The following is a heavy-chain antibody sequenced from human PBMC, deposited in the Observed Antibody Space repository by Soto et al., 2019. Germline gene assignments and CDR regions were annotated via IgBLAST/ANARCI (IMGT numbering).Heavy chain of an antibody. Sequence: QVQLVQSGAEVKKPGASVKVSCKASGYTFTSYDINWVRQATGQGLEWMGWMNPNSGNTGYAQKFQGRVTMTRNTSISTAYMELSSLRSEDTAVYYCARGGDRSGYYYAADDFDYWGQGTLVTVSS. V-gene: IGHV1-8*01. CDR1: GYTFTSYD. CDR3: ARGGDRSGYYYAADDFDY. J-gene: IGHJ4*02. CDR2: MNPNSGNT. D-gene: IGHD3-22*01.